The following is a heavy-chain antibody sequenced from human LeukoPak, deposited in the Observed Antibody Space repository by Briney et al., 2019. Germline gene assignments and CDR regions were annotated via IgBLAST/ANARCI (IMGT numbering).Heavy chain of an antibody. CDR1: GFTFSSYS. Sequence: GGSLRLSCAASGFTFSSYSMNRVRQAPGKGLEWVSYISSSSSTIYYADSVKGRFTISRDNAKNSLYLQMNSLRAEDTAVYYCARAGDYDFWSGYYSDYWGQGTLVTVSS. J-gene: IGHJ4*02. V-gene: IGHV3-48*01. CDR2: ISSSSSTI. CDR3: ARAGDYDFWSGYYSDY. D-gene: IGHD3-3*01.